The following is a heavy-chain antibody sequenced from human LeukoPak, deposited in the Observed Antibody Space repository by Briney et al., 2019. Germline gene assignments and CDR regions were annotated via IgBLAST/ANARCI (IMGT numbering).Heavy chain of an antibody. CDR3: ARGVVGARGMCAFDI. Sequence: PSETLSLTCTVSGGSISSSSYYWGWIRQPPGKGLEWIGSIYYSGSTYYNPSLKSRVTISVDTSKNQFSLKPSSVTAADTAVYYCARGVVGARGMCAFDIWGQGTMVTVSS. CDR1: GGSISSSSYY. V-gene: IGHV4-39*07. D-gene: IGHD1-26*01. J-gene: IGHJ3*02. CDR2: IYYSGST.